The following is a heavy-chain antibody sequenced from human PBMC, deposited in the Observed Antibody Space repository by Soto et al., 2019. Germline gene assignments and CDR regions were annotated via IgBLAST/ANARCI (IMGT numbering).Heavy chain of an antibody. CDR3: TRELKYSGTSSHYGMDV. V-gene: IGHV3-13*01. CDR1: GFTFSNYD. CDR2: IGTDGDT. D-gene: IGHD6-6*01. J-gene: IGHJ6*02. Sequence: EVQLVESGGGLAQPGGSLRLSCAASGFTFSNYDMHWVRQATGKGLEWIASIGTDGDTYYSGSVMSRITIARENAKNSLYLQMNSQRAVDTAVYYCTRELKYSGTSSHYGMDVWGQGTTVTVSS.